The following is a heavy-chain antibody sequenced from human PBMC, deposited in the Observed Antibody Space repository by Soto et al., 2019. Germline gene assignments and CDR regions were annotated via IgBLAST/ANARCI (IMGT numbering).Heavy chain of an antibody. D-gene: IGHD2-21*02. J-gene: IGHJ4*02. CDR2: ISVSVGST. Sequence: EVQLLQSGGGLVQPGGSLTLSCGVSGFPFAPSTMSWVRQAPGKGLEWVSTISVSVGSTYSADSVQGRFTVSSDISDNSLFLRMTSLTADDTAVYFCAKRDVPHSTSNASFYDHWGRGVLVTVS. V-gene: IGHV3-23*01. CDR1: GFPFAPST. CDR3: AKRDVPHSTSNASFYDH.